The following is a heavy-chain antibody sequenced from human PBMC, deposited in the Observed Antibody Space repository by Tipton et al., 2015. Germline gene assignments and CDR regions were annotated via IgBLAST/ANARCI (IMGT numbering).Heavy chain of an antibody. Sequence: TLSLTCAVSAYSISSDYYWSWIRQPPGKGLEWIGYISYTGNTHYNTSLKSRVTISLDTSKNQFSLTVNSVTAADTAVYYCARDLEHGMDVWGQGTTVTVSS. CDR3: ARDLEHGMDV. CDR1: AYSISSDYY. J-gene: IGHJ6*02. D-gene: IGHD5-24*01. CDR2: ISYTGNT. V-gene: IGHV4-61*01.